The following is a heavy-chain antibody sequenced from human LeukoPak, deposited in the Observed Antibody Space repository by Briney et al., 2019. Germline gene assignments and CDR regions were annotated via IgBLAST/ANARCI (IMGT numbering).Heavy chain of an antibody. V-gene: IGHV1-46*01. CDR3: ARDGYAYCSSTSCLYYYYYGMDV. J-gene: IGHJ6*02. CDR2: INPSGGST. D-gene: IGHD2-2*01. CDR1: GYTFTSYY. Sequence: ASVKVSCKAYGYTFTSYYMHWVRQAPGQGLEWMGIINPSGGSTSYAQKFQGRVTMTRDTSTSTVYMELSSLRSEDTAVYYCARDGYAYCSSTSCLYYYYYGMDVWGQGDHGHRLL.